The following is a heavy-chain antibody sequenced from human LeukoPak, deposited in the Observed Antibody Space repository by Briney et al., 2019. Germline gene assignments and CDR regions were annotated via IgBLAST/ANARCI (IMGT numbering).Heavy chain of an antibody. V-gene: IGHV3-30-3*01. CDR3: ARDPHRSNTVVVPAAIWWFDP. CDR2: ISYDGSNK. J-gene: IGHJ5*02. CDR1: GFTFSSYA. D-gene: IGHD2-2*01. Sequence: PGGSLRLSCAASGFTFSSYAMHWVRQAPGKGLEWVAVISYDGSNKYYADSVKGRFTISRDNSKNTLYLQMNSLRAEDTAVYYCARDPHRSNTVVVPAAIWWFDPWGQGTPVTVSS.